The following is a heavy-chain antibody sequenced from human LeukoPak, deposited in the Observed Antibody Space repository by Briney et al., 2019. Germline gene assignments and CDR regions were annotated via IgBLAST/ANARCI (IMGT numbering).Heavy chain of an antibody. Sequence: SETLSLTCTVSGGSISSSSYYWGWIRQPPGKGLAWIGTIYYNGNTYYNPSLKSRVTISEDTSKNQFSLKLSSVTAADTAMYYCARHEFSDLMLDDWGQGTLVTVSS. CDR2: IYYNGNT. CDR1: GGSISSSSYY. J-gene: IGHJ4*02. D-gene: IGHD6-25*01. CDR3: ARHEFSDLMLDD. V-gene: IGHV4-39*01.